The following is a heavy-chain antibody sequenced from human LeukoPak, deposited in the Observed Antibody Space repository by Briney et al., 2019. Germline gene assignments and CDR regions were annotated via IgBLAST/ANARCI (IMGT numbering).Heavy chain of an antibody. D-gene: IGHD2-8*01. CDR3: AREREDIKLMLYAYYFDY. CDR1: GGSISSYY. Sequence: SETLSLTCTVSGGSISSYYWSWIRQPAGKGLEWIGRIYTSGSTNYNPSLKSRVTMSVGTSKNQFSLKLSSVTAADTAVYYCAREREDIKLMLYAYYFDYWGQGTLVTVSS. J-gene: IGHJ4*02. CDR2: IYTSGST. V-gene: IGHV4-4*07.